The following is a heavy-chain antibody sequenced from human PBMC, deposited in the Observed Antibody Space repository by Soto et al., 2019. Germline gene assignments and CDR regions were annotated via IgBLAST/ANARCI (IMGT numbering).Heavy chain of an antibody. V-gene: IGHV4-39*01. CDR1: GGSLSSRSNY. CDR2: VYYTGGT. J-gene: IGHJ4*01. CDR3: TGQYNLGYSWDF. Sequence: SETLSLTCTVSGGSLSSRSNYWGWVRRPPGKGLEWIGSVYYTGGTYYNPSLKSRVAISMDMSKNQFSLNLCYVTAADTAVYFCTGQYNLGYSWDFWGRGILVTSPQ. D-gene: IGHD2-15*01.